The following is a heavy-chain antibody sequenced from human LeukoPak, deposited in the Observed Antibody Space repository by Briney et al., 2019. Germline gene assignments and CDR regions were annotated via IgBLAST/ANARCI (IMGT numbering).Heavy chain of an antibody. CDR1: GFTFSSYA. D-gene: IGHD6-19*01. V-gene: IGHV3-30-3*01. CDR2: ISYDGSNK. J-gene: IGHJ6*02. Sequence: PGGSLRLSCVASGFTFSSYAMHWVRQAPGKGLEWVAVISYDGSNKYYADSVKGRFTISRDNSKNTLYLQMNSLRAEDTAVYYCATSQWLRGYGMDVWGQGTTVTVSS. CDR3: ATSQWLRGYGMDV.